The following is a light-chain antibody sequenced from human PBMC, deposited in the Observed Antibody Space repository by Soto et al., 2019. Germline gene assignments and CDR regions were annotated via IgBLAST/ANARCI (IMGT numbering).Light chain of an antibody. CDR3: CSYAAGSTPVL. V-gene: IGLV2-23*01. Sequence: QSALTQPASVSGSPGQSITIPCTGTSSDVGGYNLVSWFQQHPGKAPKLLIYEGTKRPSGVSNRFAGSKSGNTASLTISGLKAEDEADYYCCSYAAGSTPVLFGGGTKLTVL. CDR2: EGT. J-gene: IGLJ2*01. CDR1: SSDVGGYNL.